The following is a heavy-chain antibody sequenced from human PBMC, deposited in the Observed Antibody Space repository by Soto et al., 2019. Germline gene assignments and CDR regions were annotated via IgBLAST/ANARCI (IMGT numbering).Heavy chain of an antibody. D-gene: IGHD1-26*01. CDR2: ISSGSSSI. Sequence: ESGGGLVQPGGSLRLSCAASGFTFSSYSMNWVRQAPGKGLECVSYISSGSSSIYYADSVKGRFTISRDNAKNSVYLQMNSLRDEDTAVYYCARDAGSLGYWGQGTLVTVSS. CDR3: ARDAGSLGY. J-gene: IGHJ4*02. V-gene: IGHV3-48*02. CDR1: GFTFSSYS.